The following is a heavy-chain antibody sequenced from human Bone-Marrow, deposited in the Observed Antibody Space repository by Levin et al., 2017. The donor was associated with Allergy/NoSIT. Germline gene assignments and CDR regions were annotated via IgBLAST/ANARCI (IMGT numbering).Heavy chain of an antibody. Sequence: SETLSLTCTVSGGSVSSGSYYWSWIRQPPGKGLEWIGYIYYSGSTNYNPSLKSRVTISVDTSKNQFSLKLSSVTAADTAVYYCARMAAAGTPYYFDYWGQGTLVTVSS. CDR2: IYYSGST. CDR1: GGSVSSGSYY. CDR3: ARMAAAGTPYYFDY. J-gene: IGHJ4*02. V-gene: IGHV4-61*01. D-gene: IGHD6-13*01.